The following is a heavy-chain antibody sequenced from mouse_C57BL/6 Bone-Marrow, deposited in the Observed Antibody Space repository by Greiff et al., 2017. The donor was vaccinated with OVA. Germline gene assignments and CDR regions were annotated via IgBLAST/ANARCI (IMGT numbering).Heavy chain of an antibody. Sequence: LVKPGASVKMSCKASGYTFTDYYMNWVKQSHGKSLEWIGVVNPYNGGTSYNQKFKCKATLTVDKSSSTAYMELNSLTSEDSAVYYCARSARLRLGWFAYWGQGTLVTVSA. D-gene: IGHD2-4*01. CDR3: ARSARLRLGWFAY. J-gene: IGHJ3*01. CDR2: VNPYNGGT. V-gene: IGHV1-19*01. CDR1: GYTFTDYY.